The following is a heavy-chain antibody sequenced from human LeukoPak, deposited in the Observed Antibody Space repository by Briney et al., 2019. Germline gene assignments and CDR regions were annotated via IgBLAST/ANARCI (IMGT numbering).Heavy chain of an antibody. V-gene: IGHV3-23*01. D-gene: IGHD3-9*01. Sequence: GGSLRLSCAASEFTFSSYAMSWVRQAPGKGLEWVSVISTNGGTTYYADSVKGRFTISRDNSKNTLSLQMNSLRAEDTAVYYCARDYTGYFPWGQGTLVIVSS. CDR3: ARDYTGYFP. CDR1: EFTFSSYA. J-gene: IGHJ5*02. CDR2: ISTNGGTT.